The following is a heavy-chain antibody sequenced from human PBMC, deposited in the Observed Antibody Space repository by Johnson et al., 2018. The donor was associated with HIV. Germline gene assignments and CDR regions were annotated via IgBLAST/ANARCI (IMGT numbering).Heavy chain of an antibody. CDR3: ARGSRYTYDNDDVHLLHAFDI. CDR1: GFTFSSYA. D-gene: IGHD3-16*01. V-gene: IGHV3-13*01. J-gene: IGHJ3*02. CDR2: IGTAGDT. Sequence: VQLVESGGGLVQPGGSLRLSCAASGFTFSSYAMHWVRQATGKGLEWVSAIGTAGDTYYPGSVKGRFTISRDSSKNTLYLQMNSLRAEDTAVYYCARGSRYTYDNDDVHLLHAFDICGQGTMVTVSS.